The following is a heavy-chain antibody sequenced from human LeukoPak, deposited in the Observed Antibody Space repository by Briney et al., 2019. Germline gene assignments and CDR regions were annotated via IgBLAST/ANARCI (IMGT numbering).Heavy chain of an antibody. Sequence: ASVKVSCKASGYIITSYVMHWVRQAPGQSLEWMGWINAANGNTKYSQKFQDRVTITRDTSASTAYMELSSLRSEDTALYYCARESFYCSRGSCSRFDPWGQRTLVTVSS. V-gene: IGHV1-3*01. D-gene: IGHD2-15*01. CDR1: GYIITSYV. CDR2: INAANGNT. J-gene: IGHJ5*02. CDR3: ARESFYCSRGSCSRFDP.